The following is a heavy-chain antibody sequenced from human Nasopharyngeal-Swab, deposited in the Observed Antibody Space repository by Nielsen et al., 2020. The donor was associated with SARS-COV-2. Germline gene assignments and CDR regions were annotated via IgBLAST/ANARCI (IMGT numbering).Heavy chain of an antibody. CDR1: GFSFSTSW. V-gene: IGHV3-7*03. D-gene: IGHD4-11*01. CDR3: ARDKAYSTYDY. J-gene: IGHJ4*02. CDR2: MNPDGDKI. Sequence: LTCAASGFSFSTSWMNCALQAPGKGLEWVANMNPDGDKIYYADSVKGRFTMSRDNAENSLYLQMNSLRAEDTAVYYCARDKAYSTYDYWGQGTLVTVSS.